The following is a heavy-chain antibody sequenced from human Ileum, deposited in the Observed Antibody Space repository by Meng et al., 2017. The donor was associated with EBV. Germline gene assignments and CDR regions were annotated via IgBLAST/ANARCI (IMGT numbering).Heavy chain of an antibody. Sequence: QVQLVQAAAEVKEPGASVKVSCKASGYTFTNYDISWVRQATGQGLEWMGWMNPKTGTAHYAQKFQGRVSMTRDTSITTAYMELSSLTSEDTAVYYCVRTLERGDYWGQGTLVTVSS. CDR3: VRTLERGDY. CDR1: GYTFTNYD. J-gene: IGHJ4*02. CDR2: MNPKTGTA. V-gene: IGHV1-8*01. D-gene: IGHD5-24*01.